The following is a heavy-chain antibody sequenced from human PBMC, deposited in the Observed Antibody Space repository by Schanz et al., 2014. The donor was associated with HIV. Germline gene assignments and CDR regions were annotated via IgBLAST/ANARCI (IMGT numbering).Heavy chain of an antibody. D-gene: IGHD1-26*01. J-gene: IGHJ3*02. CDR1: GFTFSSYA. V-gene: IGHV3-9*01. Sequence: EVQLLESGGGLIQPGGSLRLSCAVSGFTFSSYAMSWVRQAPGKGLEWVSGISWNSGSIGYADSVKGRFTISRDNAKNSLYLQMNSLRAEDTALYYCAKDMGSGSYETFDIWGQGTMVTVSS. CDR2: ISWNSGSI. CDR3: AKDMGSGSYETFDI.